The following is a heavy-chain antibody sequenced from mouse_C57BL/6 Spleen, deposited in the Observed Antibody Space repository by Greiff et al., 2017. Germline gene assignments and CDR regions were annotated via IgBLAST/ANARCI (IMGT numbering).Heavy chain of an antibody. CDR2: IYPGDGDT. V-gene: IGHV1-82*01. CDR1: GYAFSSSW. J-gene: IGHJ3*01. CDR3: ASFAY. Sequence: ESGPELVKPGASVKISCKASGYAFSSSWMNWVKQRPGKGLEWIGRIYPGDGDTNYNGKFKSKATLTADKSSSTAYMQLSSLTSEDSAVYFCASFAYWGQGTLVTVSA.